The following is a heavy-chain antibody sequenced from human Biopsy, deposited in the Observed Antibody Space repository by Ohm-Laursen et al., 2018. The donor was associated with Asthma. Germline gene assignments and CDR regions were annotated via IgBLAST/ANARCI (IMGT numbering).Heavy chain of an antibody. CDR3: ARAVDYSHYYGIDV. CDR2: ISVYNGNT. J-gene: IGHJ6*02. V-gene: IGHV1-18*01. CDR1: GYTFNSAG. Sequence: ASVKVSCKTSGYTFNSAGITWVRQAPGHGLEWMGWISVYNGNTRVAQKLQDRVTMITDTSTSTAYMELRSLRSDDTAVYFCARAVDYSHYYGIDVWGQGTTVTVS. D-gene: IGHD3-10*01.